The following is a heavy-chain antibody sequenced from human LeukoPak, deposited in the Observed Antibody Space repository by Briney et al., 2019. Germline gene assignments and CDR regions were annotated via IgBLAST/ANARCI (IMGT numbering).Heavy chain of an antibody. J-gene: IGHJ4*02. CDR1: GGSISSGGYY. D-gene: IGHD3-22*01. CDR2: IYYSGST. Sequence: SQTLSLTCTVSGGSISSGGYYWSWIRQHPGKGLEWIGYIYYSGSTYYNPSLKSRVTISVDTSKNQFSLKLSSVTAADTAVYYCARLGYYYGSSGYYYIDYWGQGTLVTVSS. CDR3: ARLGYYYGSSGYYYIDY. V-gene: IGHV4-31*03.